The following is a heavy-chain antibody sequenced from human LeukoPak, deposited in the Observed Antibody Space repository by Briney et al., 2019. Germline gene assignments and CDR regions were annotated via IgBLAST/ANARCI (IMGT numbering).Heavy chain of an antibody. Sequence: GGSLRLSCAAYGFTFSIYEMNWVRQTPGKGLEWVAATSSSDAGTYHADSVRGRFTISRDNSKNTLYLQMNSLRAEDAAVYFCAKAPVTSCRGAYCYPFDSWGQGTLVTVSS. D-gene: IGHD2-21*01. CDR2: TSSSDAGT. CDR3: AKAPVTSCRGAYCYPFDS. J-gene: IGHJ4*02. V-gene: IGHV3-23*01. CDR1: GFTFSIYE.